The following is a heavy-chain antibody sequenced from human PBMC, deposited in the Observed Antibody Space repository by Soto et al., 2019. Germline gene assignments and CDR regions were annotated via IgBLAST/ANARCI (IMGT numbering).Heavy chain of an antibody. Sequence: PGESLKISCKASGYIFTTYWITWVRQMPGGGLEWMGRIDPSDSYTHYSPSFQGHVTISTDKSISTAYLQWNSLKASDTAMYFCAGGGYYPYNWFDPWGQGXLVTVSS. CDR3: AGGGYYPYNWFDP. V-gene: IGHV5-10-1*01. J-gene: IGHJ5*02. D-gene: IGHD3-10*01. CDR1: GYIFTTYW. CDR2: IDPSDSYT.